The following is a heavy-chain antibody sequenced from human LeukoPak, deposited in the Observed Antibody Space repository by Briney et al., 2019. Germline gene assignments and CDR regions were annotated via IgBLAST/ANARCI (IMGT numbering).Heavy chain of an antibody. Sequence: GGSLRLSCAASGFTFSSCAMSWVRQAPGKGLEWVSAISGVGGTTYYADSVKGRFTISRDNSKNTLYLQMNSLRAEDTAVYYCAKHPVVAATVDYWGQGTLVTVSS. CDR3: AKHPVVAATVDY. CDR2: ISGVGGTT. CDR1: GFTFSSCA. D-gene: IGHD2-15*01. V-gene: IGHV3-23*01. J-gene: IGHJ4*02.